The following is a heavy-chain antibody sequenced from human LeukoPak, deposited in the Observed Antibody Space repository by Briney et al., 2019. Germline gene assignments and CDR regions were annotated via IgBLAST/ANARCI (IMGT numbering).Heavy chain of an antibody. D-gene: IGHD1-26*01. J-gene: IGHJ4*02. CDR3: AIIVGATMGLDY. Sequence: SETLSLTCTVSGGSISSSSYYWGWIRQPPGKGLEWIGSIYYSGSTYYNPSLKSRVTISVDTSKNQFSLKLSSVTAADTAVYYCAIIVGATMGLDYWGQGTLVIVSS. CDR1: GGSISSSSYY. CDR2: IYYSGST. V-gene: IGHV4-39*01.